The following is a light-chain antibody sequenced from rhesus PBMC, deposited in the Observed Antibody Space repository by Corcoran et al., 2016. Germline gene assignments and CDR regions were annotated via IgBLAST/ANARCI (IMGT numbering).Light chain of an antibody. CDR1: QSVSSN. Sequence: EIVLTQSPATLSLSPGERAALSCRASQSVSSNLAWYQQKPGQFPRLLIYSASDWASGSPDRFSGSGSGKDFTLTISSRVPEDVGVYYCQQYNDWIFTFGPGTKVDIK. V-gene: IGKV3-35*01. J-gene: IGKJ3*01. CDR2: SAS. CDR3: QQYNDWIFT.